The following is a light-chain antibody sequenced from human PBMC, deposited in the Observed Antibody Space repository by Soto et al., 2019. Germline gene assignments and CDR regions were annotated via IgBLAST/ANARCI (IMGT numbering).Light chain of an antibody. Sequence: QSALTQPASVSGSPGQSITISCTGTSSDVGGYNYVSWYQQHPGKAPKLMLYEVTNRPSGVSIRFSGSKSGNTASLTISGLQAEDEADYYCSSYTSSSTLVFGGGTKLTVL. J-gene: IGLJ3*02. CDR1: SSDVGGYNY. V-gene: IGLV2-14*01. CDR3: SSYTSSSTLV. CDR2: EVT.